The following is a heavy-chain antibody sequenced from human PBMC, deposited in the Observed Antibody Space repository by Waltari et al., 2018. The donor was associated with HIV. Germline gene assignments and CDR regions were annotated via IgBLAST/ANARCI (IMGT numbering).Heavy chain of an antibody. CDR3: AREGGAGGAVTTRDYYYYGMDV. V-gene: IGHV3-33*01. CDR1: GFTFSSYG. Sequence: QVQLVESGGGVVQPGRSLRLSCAASGFTFSSYGMHWVRQAPGTGLEWVAVIWYDGSNKYYADSVKCRFTISRDNSKNTLYLQMNSLRAEDTAVYYCAREGGAGGAVTTRDYYYYGMDVWGQGTTVTVSS. J-gene: IGHJ6*02. CDR2: IWYDGSNK. D-gene: IGHD3-16*01.